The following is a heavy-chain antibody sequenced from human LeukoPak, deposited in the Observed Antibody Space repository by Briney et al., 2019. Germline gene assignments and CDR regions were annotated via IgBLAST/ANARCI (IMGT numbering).Heavy chain of an antibody. CDR3: ARGYDSSGYPWAFDI. J-gene: IGHJ3*02. V-gene: IGHV4-4*07. D-gene: IGHD3-22*01. CDR2: IYTSGST. CDR1: GCSISSYY. Sequence: PSETLSLTCTVSGCSISSYYWSWIRQPAGKGLEWIGRIYTSGSTNYNPSLKSRVTISVDKSKNQFSLKLSSVTAADTAVYYCARGYDSSGYPWAFDIWGQGTMVTVSS.